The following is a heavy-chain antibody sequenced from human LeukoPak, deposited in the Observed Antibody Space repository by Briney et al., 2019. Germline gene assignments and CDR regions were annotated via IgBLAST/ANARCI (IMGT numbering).Heavy chain of an antibody. D-gene: IGHD3-10*01. Sequence: GGSLRLFCAASGFTFSSYSMNWVRQAPGKGLEWVSSISSSSSYIYYADSVKGRFTISGDNAKNSLCLQMNSLRAEDTAVYYCARDRALLWFGESTGTPFDYWGQGTLVTVSS. CDR1: GFTFSSYS. V-gene: IGHV3-21*01. CDR2: ISSSSSYI. J-gene: IGHJ4*02. CDR3: ARDRALLWFGESTGTPFDY.